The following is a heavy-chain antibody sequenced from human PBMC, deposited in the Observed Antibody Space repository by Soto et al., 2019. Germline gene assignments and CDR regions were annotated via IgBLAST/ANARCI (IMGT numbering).Heavy chain of an antibody. CDR3: VRDGITMVRGVIPPFGY. CDR2: ISSSGTYI. V-gene: IGHV3-21*01. Sequence: ALLLYCEPKGVAFGKYTKHGGRQALRKEMEWVSSISSSGTYIYYADSVRGRFTISRDNAMNALFLQMNSLRAEDTAVYYCVRDGITMVRGVIPPFGYRGQRTMVTVSS. CDR1: GVAFGKYT. D-gene: IGHD3-10*01. J-gene: IGHJ4*02.